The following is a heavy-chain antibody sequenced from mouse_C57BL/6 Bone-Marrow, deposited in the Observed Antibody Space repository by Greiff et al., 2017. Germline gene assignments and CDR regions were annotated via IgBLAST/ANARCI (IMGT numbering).Heavy chain of an antibody. CDR1: GYTFTSYW. V-gene: IGHV1-69*01. CDR2: LDPSDSYT. J-gene: IGHJ2*01. CDR3: ASLYYYGSTLFDY. Sequence: QVQLQQPGAELVMPGASVKLSCKASGYTFTSYWMHWVKQRPGQGLEWIGELDPSDSYTNYNQKFKGKSTLTVDKSSSTAYMQLSSLTSEDSAVYYCASLYYYGSTLFDYWGQGTTLTVSS. D-gene: IGHD1-1*01.